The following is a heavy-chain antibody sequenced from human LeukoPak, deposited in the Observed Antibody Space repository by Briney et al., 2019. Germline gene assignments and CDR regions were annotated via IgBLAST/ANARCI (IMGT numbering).Heavy chain of an antibody. Sequence: ASVQVSCKASGYTFPSYDINWVRQAPGQGLEWMGWMNPNRGNTGYAQKFQGRVTMTRNTSISTAYMELSSLRSEDTAVYYCARDLTMVRGVIQYYFDYWGQGTLVTVSS. CDR1: GYTFPSYD. V-gene: IGHV1-8*01. J-gene: IGHJ4*02. CDR3: ARDLTMVRGVIQYYFDY. D-gene: IGHD3-10*01. CDR2: MNPNRGNT.